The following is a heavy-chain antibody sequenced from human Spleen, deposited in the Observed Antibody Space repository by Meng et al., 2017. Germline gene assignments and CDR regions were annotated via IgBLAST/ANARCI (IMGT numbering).Heavy chain of an antibody. CDR1: GYTLTELS. D-gene: IGHD6-6*01. CDR2: IIPIFGTA. J-gene: IGHJ4*02. CDR3: AREDRDEYSSSSVALGYYFDY. Sequence: SVKVSCKVSGYTLTELSMHWVRQAPGQGLEWMGGIIPIFGTANYAQKFQGRVTITADKSTSTAYMELSSLRSEDTAVYYCAREDRDEYSSSSVALGYYFDYWGQGTLVTVSS. V-gene: IGHV1-69*06.